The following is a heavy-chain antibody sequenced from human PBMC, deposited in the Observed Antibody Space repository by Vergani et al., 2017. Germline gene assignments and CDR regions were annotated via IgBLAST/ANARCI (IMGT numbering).Heavy chain of an antibody. D-gene: IGHD6-13*01. CDR2: INPNSGGT. CDR3: ARESSSPYYYYGMDV. J-gene: IGHJ6*02. V-gene: IGHV1-2*04. Sequence: QVQLVQSGAEVKKPGASVKVSCKASGYTFTGYYMHWVRQAPGQGLEWMGWINPNSGGTNYAQKFQGWVTMTRDTSTSTVYMELSSLRSDDTAVYYCARESSSPYYYYGMDVWGQGTTVTVSS. CDR1: GYTFTGYY.